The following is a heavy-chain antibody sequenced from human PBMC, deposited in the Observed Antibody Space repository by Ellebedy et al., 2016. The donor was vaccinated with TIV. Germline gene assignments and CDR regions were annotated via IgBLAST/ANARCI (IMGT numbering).Heavy chain of an antibody. CDR2: ISAYNGNT. Sequence: AASVTVSCKASGYTFTGYGISCVRQPPGQGLEWMGWISAYNGNTNYAQKLQGRVTMTTDTYTSTAYMELRSLRSDDTAVYYCATSSYSYGSFDYWGQGTLVTVSS. D-gene: IGHD5-18*01. J-gene: IGHJ4*02. V-gene: IGHV1-18*01. CDR3: ATSSYSYGSFDY. CDR1: GYTFTGYG.